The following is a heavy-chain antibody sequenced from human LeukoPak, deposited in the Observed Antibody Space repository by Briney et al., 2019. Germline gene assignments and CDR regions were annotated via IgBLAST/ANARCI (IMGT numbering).Heavy chain of an antibody. CDR1: GITFSDAW. CDR2: IKSKTDGGTT. V-gene: IGHV3-15*01. J-gene: IGHJ4*02. Sequence: GGSLRLSCAASGITFSDAWMTWVRQAPGKGLEWVGRIKSKTDGGTTDYAAPVKGRFTISRDDSKNTLYLQMNSLKTEDTAVYYCTAYPLGGTFDYWGQGTLVTVSS. CDR3: TAYPLGGTFDY.